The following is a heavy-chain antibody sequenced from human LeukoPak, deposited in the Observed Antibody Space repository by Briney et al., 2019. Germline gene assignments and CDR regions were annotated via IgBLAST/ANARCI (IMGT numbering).Heavy chain of an antibody. CDR3: ARRIAAAPMSWFDP. V-gene: IGHV4-61*02. D-gene: IGHD6-13*01. CDR2: IYTSGST. CDR1: GGSISSGSYY. Sequence: SETLSLTCTVSGGSISSGSYYWSWIRQPAGKGLEWIGRIYTSGSTNYNPSLKSRVTISVNTSKNQFSLKLSSVTAADTAVYYCARRIAAAPMSWFDPWGQGTLVTVSS. J-gene: IGHJ5*02.